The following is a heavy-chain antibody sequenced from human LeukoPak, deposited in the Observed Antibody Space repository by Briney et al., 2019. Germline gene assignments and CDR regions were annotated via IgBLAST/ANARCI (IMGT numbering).Heavy chain of an antibody. V-gene: IGHV4-39*07. CDR1: GGSISSYY. J-gene: IGHJ3*02. CDR2: IYHSGST. D-gene: IGHD1-1*01. Sequence: SETLSLTCTVSGGSISSYYWGWIRQPPGKGLEWIGSIYHSGSTYYNPSLKSRVTISVDTSKNQFSLKLSSVTAADTAVYYCATAGGTTRLDAFDIWGQGTMVTVSS. CDR3: ATAGGTTRLDAFDI.